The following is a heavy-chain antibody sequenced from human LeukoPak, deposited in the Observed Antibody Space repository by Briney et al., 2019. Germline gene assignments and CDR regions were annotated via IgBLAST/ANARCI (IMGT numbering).Heavy chain of an antibody. CDR3: ARAPTSRYCSSTSCRNYGGPDY. Sequence: SVKVSCKASGGTFSSYAISWVRQAPGQGLEWMGGIIPIFGTANYAQKFQGRVTITADESTSTAYMELGSLRSEDTAVYYCARAPTSRYCSSTSCRNYGGPDYWGQGTLVTVSS. CDR1: GGTFSSYA. D-gene: IGHD2-2*01. J-gene: IGHJ4*02. V-gene: IGHV1-69*01. CDR2: IIPIFGTA.